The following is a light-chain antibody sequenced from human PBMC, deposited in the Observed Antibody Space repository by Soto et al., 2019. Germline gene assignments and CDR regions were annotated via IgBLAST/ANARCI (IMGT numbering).Light chain of an antibody. CDR3: VLYMGGGTYV. V-gene: IGLV8-61*01. J-gene: IGLJ1*01. CDR1: SGPVSTGHF. CDR2: DTN. Sequence: QTVVTQEPSFSVSPGGTVTLTCGLSSGPVSTGHFPSWYQQTPGQAPRTLIYDTNSRSSGVPDRFSGSILGTKAALTITGAQADDESDYYCVLYMGGGTYVFGVGTKVTVL.